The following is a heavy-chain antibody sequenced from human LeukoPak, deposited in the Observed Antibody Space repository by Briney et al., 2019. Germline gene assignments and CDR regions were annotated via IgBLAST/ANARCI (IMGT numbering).Heavy chain of an antibody. CDR1: GFTFSSYA. CDR3: AKAWTDYWYFDL. V-gene: IGHV3-23*01. D-gene: IGHD3/OR15-3a*01. CDR2: IGVGGSNT. J-gene: IGHJ2*01. Sequence: PGASLRLSCAVSGFTFSSYAMTWVRQAPGKGLEWVSAIGVGGSNTFYADSVKGRFTISRDNPKNTLYLQVNSLRAEDTAVYYCAKAWTDYWYFDLWGRGTLVTVSS.